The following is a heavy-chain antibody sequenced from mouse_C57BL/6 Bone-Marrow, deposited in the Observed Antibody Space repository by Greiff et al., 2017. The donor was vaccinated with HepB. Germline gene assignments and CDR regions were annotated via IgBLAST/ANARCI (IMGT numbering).Heavy chain of an antibody. D-gene: IGHD2-2*01. CDR2: IWTGGGT. V-gene: IGHV2-9-1*01. CDR1: GFSLTSYA. CDR3: AREIPWLPYYYAMDY. J-gene: IGHJ4*01. Sequence: VQLQQSGPGLVAPSQSLSITCTVSGFSLTSYAISWVRQPPGKGLEWLGVIWTGGGTNYNSALKSRLSISKDNSKSLVFLKMNSLQTDDTARYYCAREIPWLPYYYAMDYWGQGTSVTVSS.